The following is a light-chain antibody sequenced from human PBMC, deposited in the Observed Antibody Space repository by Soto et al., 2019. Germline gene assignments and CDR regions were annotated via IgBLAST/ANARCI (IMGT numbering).Light chain of an antibody. Sequence: IVLTQSPATLSLSPGERATLSCRASRSVSSYLAWYQQKPGQAPRLLIFGTSTRATGIPDRFSGSGSGTEFTLTISSLQSEDFAVYYCQQYNNWPLTFGQGTKVDIK. CDR2: GTS. CDR3: QQYNNWPLT. CDR1: RSVSSY. V-gene: IGKV3D-15*01. J-gene: IGKJ1*01.